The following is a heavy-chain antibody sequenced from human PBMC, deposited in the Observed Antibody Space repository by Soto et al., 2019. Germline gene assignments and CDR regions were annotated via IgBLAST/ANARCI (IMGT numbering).Heavy chain of an antibody. D-gene: IGHD3-10*01. V-gene: IGHV3-23*01. Sequence: EVQLLESGGGLVQPGGSLRLSCAASGFTFNNYAMTWVRQAPGKGLEWVSAISGGGDTTSYADSVKGRFTVSRDGSKNTLDLQMSSLRADDTALYYCAKGRGDSGSLTPRVDFWGQGTLVTVSS. J-gene: IGHJ4*02. CDR2: ISGGGDTT. CDR1: GFTFNNYA. CDR3: AKGRGDSGSLTPRVDF.